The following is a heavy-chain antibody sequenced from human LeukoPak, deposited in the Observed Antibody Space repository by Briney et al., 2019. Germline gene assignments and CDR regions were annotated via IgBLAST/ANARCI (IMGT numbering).Heavy chain of an antibody. CDR3: ARADGVGDEITDY. Sequence: PGRSLRLSCAASGFTFSSYGMHWVRQAPGKGLEWVAVISYDGSNKYYADSVKGRFTISRDNSKNTLYLQMNSLRAEDTAVYYCARADGVGDEITDYWGQGTLVTVSS. D-gene: IGHD2-15*01. CDR1: GFTFSSYG. V-gene: IGHV3-30*03. J-gene: IGHJ4*02. CDR2: ISYDGSNK.